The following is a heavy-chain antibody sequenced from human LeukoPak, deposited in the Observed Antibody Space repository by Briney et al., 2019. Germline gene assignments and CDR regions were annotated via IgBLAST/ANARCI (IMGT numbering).Heavy chain of an antibody. CDR3: ARRYYGSGSYYNWFDP. CDR2: IYPGDSDT. D-gene: IGHD3-10*01. V-gene: IGHV5-51*01. CDR1: GYSFTTNW. J-gene: IGHJ5*02. Sequence: GESLKISCKGSGYSFTTNWIGWMRQMPGKGLEWMGIIYPGDSDTRYSPSFQGQVTISADKSISTAYLQWSSLRASDTAMYYCARRYYGSGSYYNWFDPWGQGTLVTVSS.